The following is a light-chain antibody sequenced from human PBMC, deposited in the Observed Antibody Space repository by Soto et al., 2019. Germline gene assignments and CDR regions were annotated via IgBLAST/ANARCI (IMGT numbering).Light chain of an antibody. CDR1: SSDIGNYNA. CDR3: GSWTTYRPYV. Sequence: QSVLTQPASVSGSPGQSITIPCTGTSSDIGNYNAVSWYQQHPGKAPKLIIYEVTNRPSGLSDRFSGSKSGNTASLTISGLQAEDEADYYCGSWTTYRPYVFATGTKVTVL. V-gene: IGLV2-14*01. J-gene: IGLJ1*01. CDR2: EVT.